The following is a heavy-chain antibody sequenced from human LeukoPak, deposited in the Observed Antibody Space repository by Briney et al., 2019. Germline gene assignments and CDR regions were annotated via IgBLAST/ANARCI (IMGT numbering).Heavy chain of an antibody. CDR2: IKQDGSEK. J-gene: IGHJ3*02. Sequence: PGGSLRLSCAASGFTFSRYWMTWVRQAPGKGLEWVANIKQDGSEKYYVDSVKGRFTISRDNARNSLYLQMNSLRAEDTAVYYCAKDRYSGAFDIWGQGTMVTVSS. D-gene: IGHD3-10*01. CDR1: GFTFSRYW. V-gene: IGHV3-7*01. CDR3: AKDRYSGAFDI.